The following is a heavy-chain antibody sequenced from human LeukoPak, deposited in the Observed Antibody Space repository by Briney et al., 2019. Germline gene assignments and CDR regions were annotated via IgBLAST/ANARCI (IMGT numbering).Heavy chain of an antibody. Sequence: GGSLRLSCAASGFTFSSYWMSWVRQAPGKGLEWVANINPDESQRYYVDSVKGRFTISRDNSKSTLYLQMNSLRAEDTAVYYCAREITIFGVASRYNYYYGMDVWGQGTTVTVSS. J-gene: IGHJ6*02. CDR3: AREITIFGVASRYNYYYGMDV. D-gene: IGHD3-3*01. CDR1: GFTFSSYW. CDR2: INPDESQR. V-gene: IGHV3-7*01.